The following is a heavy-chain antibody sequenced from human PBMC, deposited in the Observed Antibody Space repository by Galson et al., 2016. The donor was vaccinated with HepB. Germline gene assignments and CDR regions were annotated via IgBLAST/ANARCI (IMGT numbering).Heavy chain of an antibody. CDR2: IDPSDSYT. V-gene: IGHV5-10-1*01. J-gene: IGHJ4*02. Sequence: QSGAEVKKPGESLRISCKGSGYSFTSYWITWVRQMPGEGLEWMGRIDPSDSYTNYSPSFQGHVTISADKSISTAYLQWSSLKASDTAMYYCVMVVVVAAETFYFDYWGQGTLVTVSS. D-gene: IGHD2-15*01. CDR3: VMVVVVAAETFYFDY. CDR1: GYSFTSYW.